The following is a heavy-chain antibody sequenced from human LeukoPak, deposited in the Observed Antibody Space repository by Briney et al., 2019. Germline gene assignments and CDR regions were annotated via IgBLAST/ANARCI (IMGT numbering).Heavy chain of an antibody. Sequence: SETLSLTCTVSGGSISSSSCYWGWIRQPPGKGLEWIGSIYYSGSTYYNPSLKSRVTISVDTSKNQFSLRLSSVTAADTAVYYCARGRRSSTSCLGPWGQGTLVTVSS. V-gene: IGHV4-39*01. CDR2: IYYSGST. D-gene: IGHD2-2*01. J-gene: IGHJ5*02. CDR1: GGSISSSSCY. CDR3: ARGRRSSTSCLGP.